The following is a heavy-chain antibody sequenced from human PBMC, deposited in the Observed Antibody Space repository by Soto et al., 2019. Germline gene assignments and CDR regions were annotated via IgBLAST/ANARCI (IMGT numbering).Heavy chain of an antibody. J-gene: IGHJ4*02. CDR3: VRTSLVVAAATREAY. CDR2: INSDGSST. Sequence: GRSLRLSCAASGFTFSSYWMHWVRQAPGKGLVWVSRINSDGSSTSYAGSVKGRFTISRDNAKNTLYLQMNSLRAEDTAVYYCVRTSLVVAAATREAYWGQGTLVTVSS. CDR1: GFTFSSYW. D-gene: IGHD2-15*01. V-gene: IGHV3-74*01.